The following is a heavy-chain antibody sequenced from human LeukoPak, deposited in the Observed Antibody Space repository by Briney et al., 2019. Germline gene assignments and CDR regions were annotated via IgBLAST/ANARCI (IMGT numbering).Heavy chain of an antibody. J-gene: IGHJ4*02. CDR1: GGTFSSYA. CDR2: IIPTFGTA. V-gene: IGHV1-69*05. CDR3: ARARRDGYNLRLDY. D-gene: IGHD5-24*01. Sequence: SVKVSCKASGGTFSSYAISWVRQAPGQGLEWMGGIIPTFGTANYAQKFQGRVTITTDESTSTAYMELSSLRSEDTAVYYCARARRDGYNLRLDYWGQGTLVTVSS.